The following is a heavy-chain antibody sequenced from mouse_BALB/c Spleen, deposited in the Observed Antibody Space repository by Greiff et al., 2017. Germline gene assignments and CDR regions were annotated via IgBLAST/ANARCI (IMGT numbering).Heavy chain of an antibody. D-gene: IGHD1-2*01. J-gene: IGHJ3*01. V-gene: IGHV3-2*02. CDR1: GYSITSDYA. CDR3: ARHYYGYVWFAY. Sequence: EVMLVESGPGLVKPSQSLSLTCTVTGYSITSDYAWNWIRQFPGNKLEWMGYISYSGSTSYNPSLKSRISITRDTSKNQFFLQLNSVTTEDTATYYCARHYYGYVWFAYWGQGTLVTVSA. CDR2: ISYSGST.